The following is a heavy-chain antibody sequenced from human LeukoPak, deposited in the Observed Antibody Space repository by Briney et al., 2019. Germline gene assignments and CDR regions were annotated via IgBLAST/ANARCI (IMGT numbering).Heavy chain of an antibody. CDR2: IRYDGSNK. CDR3: ARDPRVGAIVSLPNWFDP. CDR1: GFTFSNYG. J-gene: IGHJ5*02. Sequence: PGGSLRLSCAASGFTFSNYGMHWVRQAPGKGLEWVAFIRYDGSNKYYADSVKGRFTISRDNSKNTLYLQMNSLRAEDTAVYYCARDPRVGAIVSLPNWFDPWGQGTLVTVSS. D-gene: IGHD1-26*01. V-gene: IGHV3-30*02.